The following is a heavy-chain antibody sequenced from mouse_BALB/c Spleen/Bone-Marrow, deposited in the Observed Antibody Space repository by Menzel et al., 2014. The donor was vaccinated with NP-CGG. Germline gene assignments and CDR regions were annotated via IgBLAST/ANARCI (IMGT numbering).Heavy chain of an antibody. V-gene: IGHV1S135*01. CDR2: IDPYNGGT. Sequence: VQVVESGPELVKPGASVKVSCKASGYAFTSYNMYWVKQSHGKSLEWIGYIDPYNGGTSYNQKFKGKATLTVDKSSSTAYMHLNSLTSEDSAVYYCNAWFAYWGQGTLVAVSA. J-gene: IGHJ3*01. CDR3: NAWFAY. CDR1: GYAFTSYN.